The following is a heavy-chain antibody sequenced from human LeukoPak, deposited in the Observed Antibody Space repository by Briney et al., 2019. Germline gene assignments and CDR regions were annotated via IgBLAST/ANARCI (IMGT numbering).Heavy chain of an antibody. CDR1: GYSISSGYY. D-gene: IGHD3-22*01. Sequence: SETLSLTCTVSGYSISSGYYWGWIRQPPGKGLEWIGSIYHSGSTYYNPSLKSRVTISVDTSKNQFSLKLGSVTAADTAVYYCAQEQDDSSGYYYEGDYWGQGTLVTVSS. CDR2: IYHSGST. CDR3: AQEQDDSSGYYYEGDY. J-gene: IGHJ4*02. V-gene: IGHV4-38-2*02.